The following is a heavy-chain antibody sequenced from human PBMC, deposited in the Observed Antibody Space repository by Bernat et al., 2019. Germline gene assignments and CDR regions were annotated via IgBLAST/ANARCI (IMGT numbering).Heavy chain of an antibody. D-gene: IGHD2-2*01. V-gene: IGHV3-23*01. Sequence: DVQLLQSGGGLVQPGGSLRLSCAASGFTFSSYAMTWVHQAPGKGLEWVSAISGSGGTTYYADSVKVRFTISRDNSRNTLYLQMDSLRAEDTAVYYFAKATGSCTTTSCQLLDYWGQGTLVTVSS. J-gene: IGHJ4*02. CDR2: ISGSGGTT. CDR1: GFTFSSYA. CDR3: AKATGSCTTTSCQLLDY.